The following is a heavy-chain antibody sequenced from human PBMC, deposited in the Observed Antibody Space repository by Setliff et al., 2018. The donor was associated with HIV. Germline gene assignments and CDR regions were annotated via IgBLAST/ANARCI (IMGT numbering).Heavy chain of an antibody. J-gene: IGHJ4*01. V-gene: IGHV4-59*01. CDR2: VSYSGST. CDR1: NGSISGYY. Sequence: SETLSLTCRVSNGSISGYYWSWVRQPPGRGLEWIGYVSYSGSTSYNPSLNSRATMSVDTSRDQFSLKLSSVTAADTAVYYCARTRGRAPVSYYFDNWGQGRLVTVSS. D-gene: IGHD2-2*01. CDR3: ARTRGRAPVSYYFDN.